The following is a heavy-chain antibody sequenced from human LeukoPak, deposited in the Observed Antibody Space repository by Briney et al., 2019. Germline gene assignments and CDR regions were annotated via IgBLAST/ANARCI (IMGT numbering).Heavy chain of an antibody. Sequence: GGSLRLSCAASGFTLRGYWMSWVRRAPGKGLEWVANIKQDGDEKYYVDSVQGRFTISRDNAKNSAYLQINSLRVEDTAVYYFARDLNCYGSGSFDYWGQGALVTVSS. D-gene: IGHD3-10*01. CDR2: IKQDGDEK. V-gene: IGHV3-7*01. CDR1: GFTLRGYW. CDR3: ARDLNCYGSGSFDY. J-gene: IGHJ4*02.